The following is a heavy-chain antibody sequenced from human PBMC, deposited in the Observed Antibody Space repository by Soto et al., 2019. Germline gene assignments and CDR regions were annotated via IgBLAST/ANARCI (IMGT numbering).Heavy chain of an antibody. Sequence: SETLSLTCTVSGDSIRSRYFWGWIRQTPGKGLEWIASIFHSGSTDYNPSLKSRVTMSVDASKNQFSLKLSSVTAADTAVYFCARVAFCTGITCSADNWFDPWGQGTLVTVSS. CDR3: ARVAFCTGITCSADNWFDP. J-gene: IGHJ5*02. V-gene: IGHV4-38-2*02. CDR1: GDSIRSRYF. D-gene: IGHD2-8*02. CDR2: IFHSGST.